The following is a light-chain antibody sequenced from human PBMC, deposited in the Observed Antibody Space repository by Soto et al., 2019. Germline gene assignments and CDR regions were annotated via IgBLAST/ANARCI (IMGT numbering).Light chain of an antibody. CDR1: SSNIGAGYD. V-gene: IGLV1-40*01. Sequence: QSVLTQPPSVSGAPGQRGTISCTGSSSNIGAGYDVHWYQQLPGTAPKLLIYGNSNRPSGVPDRFSGSKSGTSASRAITGLQDEDEADYYCQSYDSSLRGSVFGGGTKVTVL. CDR3: QSYDSSLRGSV. J-gene: IGLJ2*01. CDR2: GNS.